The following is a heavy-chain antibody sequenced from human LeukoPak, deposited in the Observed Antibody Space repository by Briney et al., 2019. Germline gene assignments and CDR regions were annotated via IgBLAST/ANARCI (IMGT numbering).Heavy chain of an antibody. CDR3: ARDSVGAFEY. J-gene: IGHJ4*02. CDR1: GFTFSSNY. CDR2: SYSGGST. V-gene: IGHV3-53*01. D-gene: IGHD3-3*01. Sequence: GGSLRLSCAASGFTFSSNYMSWVRQAPGKGLEWVSCSYSGGSTYYSDSVTGRFTISRDNSKNPLYLQMNSLRAEDTAVYYCARDSVGAFEYWGQGTLVTVSS.